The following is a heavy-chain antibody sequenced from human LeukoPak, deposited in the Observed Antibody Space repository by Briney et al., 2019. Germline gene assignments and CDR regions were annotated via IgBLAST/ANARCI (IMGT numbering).Heavy chain of an antibody. CDR2: MNPNSGNT. J-gene: IGHJ6*03. CDR3: ARRGSSWYYYYMDV. V-gene: IGHV1-8*03. CDR1: GYTFTSYD. D-gene: IGHD6-13*01. Sequence: ASVKVSCKASGYTFTSYDINWVRQATGQGLEWMGWMNPNSGNTGYAQKFQGRVTITRNTSISTAYMELSSLRSEDTAVYYCARRGSSWYYYYMDVWGKGTTVTISS.